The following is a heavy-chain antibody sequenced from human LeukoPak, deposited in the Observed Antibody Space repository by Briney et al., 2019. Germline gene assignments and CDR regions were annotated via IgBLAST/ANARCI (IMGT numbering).Heavy chain of an antibody. J-gene: IGHJ4*02. V-gene: IGHV4-4*08. CDR3: AREVLNYDILTGYRASNFDY. CDR2: IETSGST. CDR1: GGSISSYH. Sequence: SETLSLTCTVSGGSISSYHWSWIRQPPGEGLEWIGYIETSGSTNYNPSLKSRVTISVDTSKNQLSLKLSSVTAADTAVYCCAREVLNYDILTGYRASNFDYWGQGTLVTVSS. D-gene: IGHD3-9*01.